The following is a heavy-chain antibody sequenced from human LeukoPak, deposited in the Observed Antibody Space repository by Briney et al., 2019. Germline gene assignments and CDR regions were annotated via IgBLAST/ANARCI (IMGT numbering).Heavy chain of an antibody. CDR3: ARDQIDCSGGSCYPLHYYYYYGMDV. J-gene: IGHJ6*02. V-gene: IGHV3-7*01. Sequence: PGGSLRLSCAASGFTFSDYYMSWIRQAPGKGLEWVANIKQDGSEKYYVDSVKGRFTISRDNAKNSLYLQMNSLRAEDTAVYYCARDQIDCSGGSCYPLHYYYYYGMDVWGQGTTVTVSS. CDR2: IKQDGSEK. D-gene: IGHD2-15*01. CDR1: GFTFSDYY.